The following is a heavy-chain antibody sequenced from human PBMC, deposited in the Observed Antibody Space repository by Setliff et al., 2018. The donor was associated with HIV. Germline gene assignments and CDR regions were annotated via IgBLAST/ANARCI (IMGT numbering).Heavy chain of an antibody. CDR2: LYSNGIT. Sequence: SETLSLTCTVSGASISGSFWSWIRQPPGKGLEWIGYLYSNGITANYNPSLKGRVTISVDTCRNQFSLRLTSVTAADTAVYYCARGGGILTGYWGNHRSYYMDVWDKGTTVTVSS. J-gene: IGHJ6*03. CDR1: GASISGSF. CDR3: ARGGGILTGYWGNHRSYYMDV. D-gene: IGHD3-9*01. V-gene: IGHV4-4*08.